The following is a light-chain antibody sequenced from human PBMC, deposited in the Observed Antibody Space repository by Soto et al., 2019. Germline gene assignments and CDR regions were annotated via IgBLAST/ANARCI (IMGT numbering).Light chain of an antibody. Sequence: QFVLTQPASVSGSPGQSITISCTGTSSDVGGHNYVSWYQQHPGKAPKLMIYEVSNRPSGVSNRFSGSKSGNTASLTISGLQAEDEADYYCSSYTSSSTPVFGTGTKGTVL. J-gene: IGLJ1*01. CDR1: SSDVGGHNY. CDR2: EVS. V-gene: IGLV2-14*01. CDR3: SSYTSSSTPV.